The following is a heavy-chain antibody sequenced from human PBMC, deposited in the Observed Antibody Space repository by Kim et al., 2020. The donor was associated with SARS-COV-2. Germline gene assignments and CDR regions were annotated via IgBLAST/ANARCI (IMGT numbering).Heavy chain of an antibody. CDR2: ITNNNGKT. CDR3: AKDHPSGGWPTFEY. CDR1: GFTVSRFA. V-gene: IGHV3-23*01. J-gene: IGHJ4*02. D-gene: IGHD2-15*01. Sequence: GGSLRLSCAASGFTVSRFAMSWVRQAPGKGLEWVAAITNNNGKTYYADSVMGRFTISRDESKNIVFLQMNSLRVEETALYYCAKDHPSGGWPTFEYWGQGTQVTVSS.